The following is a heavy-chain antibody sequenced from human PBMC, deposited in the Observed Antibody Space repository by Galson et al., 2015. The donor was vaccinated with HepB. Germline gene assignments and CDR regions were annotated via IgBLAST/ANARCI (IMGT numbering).Heavy chain of an antibody. CDR3: ARGQRSWFDP. CDR1: GFTFTSSA. J-gene: IGHJ5*02. D-gene: IGHD3-10*01. Sequence: SVKVSCKASGFTFTSSAVQWVRQARGQRLEWIGWIVVGSGNTNYAQKFQERVTITRHMSISTAYLQWSSLKASDTAMYFCARGQRSWFDPWGQGTLVTVSS. V-gene: IGHV1-58*01. CDR2: IVVGSGNT.